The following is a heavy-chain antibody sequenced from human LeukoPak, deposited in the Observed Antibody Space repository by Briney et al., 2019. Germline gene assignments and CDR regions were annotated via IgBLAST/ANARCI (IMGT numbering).Heavy chain of an antibody. V-gene: IGHV1-46*01. D-gene: IGHD4-17*01. Sequence: ASVKVSCKASGYTFTSYYMHWVRQAPGQGLEWMGIINPSGGSTSYAQKFQGRVTMTRDMSTSTVYMELSSLRSEDTAVYYCARDDGDYRLDYWGQGTLVTVSS. J-gene: IGHJ4*02. CDR2: INPSGGST. CDR1: GYTFTSYY. CDR3: ARDDGDYRLDY.